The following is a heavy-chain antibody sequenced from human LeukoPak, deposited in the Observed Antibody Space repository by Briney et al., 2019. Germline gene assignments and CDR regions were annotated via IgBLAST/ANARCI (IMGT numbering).Heavy chain of an antibody. D-gene: IGHD2-2*01. J-gene: IGHJ4*02. Sequence: GGSLRLSCAASGFTFSSYAMSWVRQAPGKGLEWVTAISGSGGSTYYADSVKGRFTISRDNSKNTLYLQMNSLRAEDTAVYYCAKMGEVVPAAISYYFDYWGQGTLVTVSS. CDR2: ISGSGGST. CDR3: AKMGEVVPAAISYYFDY. V-gene: IGHV3-23*01. CDR1: GFTFSSYA.